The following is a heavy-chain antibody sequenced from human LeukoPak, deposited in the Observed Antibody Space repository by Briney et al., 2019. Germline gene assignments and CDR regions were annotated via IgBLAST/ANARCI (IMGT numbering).Heavy chain of an antibody. Sequence: GSLRLSCAASGFTFSSYAMGWIRQPPGKGLEWIGSIYYSGTTHYSPSLESRVTISVDTSKNQFSLKLASVTAADTAIYYCAKGAGGFSYYNWFDPWGQGTLVTVSS. CDR3: AKGAGGFSYYNWFDP. D-gene: IGHD5-18*01. V-gene: IGHV4-39*07. CDR2: IYYSGTT. J-gene: IGHJ5*02. CDR1: GFTFSSYA.